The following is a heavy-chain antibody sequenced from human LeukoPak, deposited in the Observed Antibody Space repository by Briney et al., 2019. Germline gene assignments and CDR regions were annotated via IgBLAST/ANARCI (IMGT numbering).Heavy chain of an antibody. J-gene: IGHJ5*02. Sequence: GGSLRLSCAASGFTFSNYAMSWVRQAPGKGLEWVSTLGGGGIDTYYADSVKGRFTISRDNSKNTLYLQMNSLRAEDTAVYYCARDRGSSGQGDWFDPWGQGTLVTVSS. CDR3: ARDRGSSGQGDWFDP. V-gene: IGHV3-23*01. CDR2: LGGGGIDT. CDR1: GFTFSNYA. D-gene: IGHD3-22*01.